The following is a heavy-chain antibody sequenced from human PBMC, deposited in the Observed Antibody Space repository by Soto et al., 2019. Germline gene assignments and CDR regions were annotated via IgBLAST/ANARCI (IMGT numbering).Heavy chain of an antibody. V-gene: IGHV1-58*02. Sequence: QMQLVQSGPEVKKPGTSVKVSCKASGFTFTSSAIQWVRQARGQRLEWIGWIVVGSGHTNHAQKFQERVTITRDMATSTSYMELSSLRSEDTAVYYCAADSRYCSGGNCEDYWGQGTLVTVSS. J-gene: IGHJ4*02. D-gene: IGHD2-15*01. CDR2: IVVGSGHT. CDR3: AADSRYCSGGNCEDY. CDR1: GFTFTSSA.